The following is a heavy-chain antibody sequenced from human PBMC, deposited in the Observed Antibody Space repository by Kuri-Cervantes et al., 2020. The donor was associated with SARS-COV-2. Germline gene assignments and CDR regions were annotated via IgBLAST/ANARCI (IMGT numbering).Heavy chain of an antibody. J-gene: IGHJ5*02. Sequence: GESLKISCVASGFNFSTTDMHWVRQAPGKGLEWVSSISSSSSYIYYADSVKGRFTISRDNAKNSLYLQMNSLRAEDTAVYYCARVYSGSYYNWFDPWGQGTLVTVSS. CDR3: ARVYSGSYYNWFDP. V-gene: IGHV3-21*01. CDR2: ISSSSSYI. D-gene: IGHD1-26*01. CDR1: GFNFSTTD.